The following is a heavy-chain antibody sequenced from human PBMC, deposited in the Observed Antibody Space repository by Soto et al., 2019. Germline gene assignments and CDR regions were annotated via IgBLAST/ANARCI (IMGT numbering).Heavy chain of an antibody. J-gene: IGHJ4*02. CDR1: GGSISSYY. D-gene: IGHD6-19*01. Sequence: QVQLQESGPGLVKPSETLSLTCTVSGGSISSYYWSWIRQPPGKGLEWIGYIYYSGSTNYNPSLTSRVTISVDTSKNQFSLKLSSVTAADTAVYYCARQVGGWAPWYFDYWGQGTLVPVSS. CDR2: IYYSGST. V-gene: IGHV4-59*08. CDR3: ARQVGGWAPWYFDY.